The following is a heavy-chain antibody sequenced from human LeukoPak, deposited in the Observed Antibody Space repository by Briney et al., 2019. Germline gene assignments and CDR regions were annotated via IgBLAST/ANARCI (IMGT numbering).Heavy chain of an antibody. J-gene: IGHJ4*02. V-gene: IGHV3-33*01. CDR2: IWYDGSQK. Sequence: GGSPSPSSALSGFSSGNFASLWVRQAPGKGLEWVAVIWYDGSQKYYADSVKGRFTISRDNSKNTLFLQMNSLRAEDTAVYYCARYGSAKNSDYWGQGTLVTVSS. CDR1: GFSSGNFA. CDR3: ARYGSAKNSDY. D-gene: IGHD3-10*01.